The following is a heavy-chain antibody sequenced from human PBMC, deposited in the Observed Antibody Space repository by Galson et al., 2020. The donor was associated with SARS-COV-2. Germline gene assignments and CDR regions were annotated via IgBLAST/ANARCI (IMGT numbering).Heavy chain of an antibody. CDR1: GFTFSSYS. Sequence: GGSLRLSCAASGFTFSSYSMNWVRQAPGKGLEWVSYISSSSSTIYYADSVKGRFTISRDNAKNSLYLQMNSLRAEDTAVYYCALITIFGYYYMDVWGKGTTVTVSS. J-gene: IGHJ6*03. D-gene: IGHD3-3*01. V-gene: IGHV3-48*04. CDR2: ISSSSSTI. CDR3: ALITIFGYYYMDV.